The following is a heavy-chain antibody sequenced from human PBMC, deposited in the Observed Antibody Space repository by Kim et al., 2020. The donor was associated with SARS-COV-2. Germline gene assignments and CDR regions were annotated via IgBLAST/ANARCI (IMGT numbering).Heavy chain of an antibody. V-gene: IGHV4-31*03. D-gene: IGHD2-21*01. CDR3: AREIYGGNSPFYYYGVGV. CDR1: GGSISSGGYS. J-gene: IGHJ6*02. Sequence: SETLSLTCSVSGGSISSGGYSWSWIRQHPGKGLEWIGHIFYSGRTHYNPSLKSRVTISVDTSKNQFSLNLRSVTAADTAVYFCAREIYGGNSPFYYYGVGVWGQGTTVSVSS. CDR2: IFYSGRT.